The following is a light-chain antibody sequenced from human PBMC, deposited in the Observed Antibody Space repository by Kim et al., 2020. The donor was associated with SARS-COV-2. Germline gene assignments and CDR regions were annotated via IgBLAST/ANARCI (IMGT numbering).Light chain of an antibody. Sequence: LSPRERATLSRRASRSISNYLAWYQQKPGQPPRLLIYDASDRATGIPVRFSGSGSGTDFTLTISSLEPEDCAVYYCQQRGNWPWTFGQGTKVDIK. CDR2: DAS. CDR3: QQRGNWPWT. CDR1: RSISNY. J-gene: IGKJ1*01. V-gene: IGKV3-11*01.